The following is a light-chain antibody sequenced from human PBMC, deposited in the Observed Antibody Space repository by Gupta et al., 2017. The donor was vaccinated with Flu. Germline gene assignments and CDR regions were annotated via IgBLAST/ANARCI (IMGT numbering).Light chain of an antibody. V-gene: IGKV3-20*01. CDR2: GAS. CDR3: QQDGISMYT. CDR1: QSVSNNY. Sequence: CTLSLSPGERATLSCWASQSVSNNYLTWYQQKPGQAPRLLIYGASSRATGIPDRFSGSGSGTDFTLTISRLEPEDFAVYYCQQDGISMYTVGQGTKLEIK. J-gene: IGKJ2*01.